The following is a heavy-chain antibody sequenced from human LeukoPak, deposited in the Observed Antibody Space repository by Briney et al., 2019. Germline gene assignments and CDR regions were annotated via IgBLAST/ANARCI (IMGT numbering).Heavy chain of an antibody. CDR1: GGSISSYY. Sequence: SETLSLTCTVSGGSISSYYWSWIRQPPGKGLEWIGYIYYSGSTNYNPSLKSRVAISVDTSKNQFSLKLSSLTAADTAVYYCARSPYAFWRGLPLGWFDPWGQGTLVTVSS. CDR3: ARSPYAFWRGLPLGWFDP. D-gene: IGHD3-3*01. CDR2: IYYSGST. J-gene: IGHJ5*02. V-gene: IGHV4-59*01.